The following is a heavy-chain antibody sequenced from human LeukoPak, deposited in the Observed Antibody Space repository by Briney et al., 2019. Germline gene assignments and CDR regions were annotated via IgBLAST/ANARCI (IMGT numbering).Heavy chain of an antibody. V-gene: IGHV3-23*01. CDR3: TNAHFGDY. CDR1: GFPFFTYA. CDR2: ISGSGTST. Sequence: GGALRLSCAVSGFPFFTYAVTWVRQAPGKGLEWVSAISGSGTSTYYADSVKGRFTISRDNSKKTLYLQINRLRAEDTAIYYCTNAHFGDYWGQGTLVTVSS. D-gene: IGHD3-3*01. J-gene: IGHJ4*02.